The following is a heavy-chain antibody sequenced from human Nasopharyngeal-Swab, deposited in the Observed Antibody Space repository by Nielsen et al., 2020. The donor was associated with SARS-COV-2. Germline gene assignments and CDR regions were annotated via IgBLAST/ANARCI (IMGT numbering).Heavy chain of an antibody. CDR3: AREGQQLVLDYYGMDV. CDR1: GYTFTSYD. V-gene: IGHV1-8*01. Sequence: ASAQVSCNASGYTFTSYDINWVRQATGQGLEWMGWMNPNSGNTGYAQKFQGRVTMTRNTSISTAYMELSSLRSEDTAVYYCAREGQQLVLDYYGMDVWGQGTTVTVSS. J-gene: IGHJ6*02. CDR2: MNPNSGNT. D-gene: IGHD6-13*01.